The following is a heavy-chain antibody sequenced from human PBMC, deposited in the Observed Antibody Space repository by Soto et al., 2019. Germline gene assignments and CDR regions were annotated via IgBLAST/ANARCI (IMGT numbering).Heavy chain of an antibody. CDR2: FDPEDGET. CDR3: ATGLLAVAGTYDY. J-gene: IGHJ4*02. CDR1: GYTLTGLS. Sequence: GASVKASCKVSGYTLTGLSMHWVRQAPGKGLGWMGGFDPEDGETIYAQKFQGRVTMTEDTSTDTAYMELSSLRSEDTAVYYCATGLLAVAGTYDYSGQGTLVTVSS. D-gene: IGHD6-19*01. V-gene: IGHV1-24*01.